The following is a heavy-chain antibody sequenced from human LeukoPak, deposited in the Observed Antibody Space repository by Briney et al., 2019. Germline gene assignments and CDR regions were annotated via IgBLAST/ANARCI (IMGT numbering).Heavy chain of an antibody. CDR3: ARGDQAYDI. CDR1: GDSVSSNSAA. J-gene: IGHJ3*02. V-gene: IGHV6-1*01. CDR2: TYYRSRWSS. Sequence: SQTLSLTCAISGDSVSSNSAAWNWIRQYPSRGLEWLGRTYYRSRWSSNYAVSVKSRIIINPDTSKNQFSLQLNSVTPEDTAVYYCARGDQAYDIWGQGTMVTVSS.